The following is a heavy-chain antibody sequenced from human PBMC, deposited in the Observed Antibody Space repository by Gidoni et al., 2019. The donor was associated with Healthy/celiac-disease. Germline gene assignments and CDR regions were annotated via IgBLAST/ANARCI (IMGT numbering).Heavy chain of an antibody. D-gene: IGHD6-19*01. CDR2: ISYDGSNK. J-gene: IGHJ4*02. CDR1: GFTFSSYG. Sequence: QVQLVESGGGVVQPGRSLRLSCAAPGFTFSSYGMHWVRQAPGKGLEWVAVISYDGSNKYYADSVKGRFTISRDNSKNTLYLQMNSLRAEDTAVYYCAKTSGSGSGWYAVDYWGQGTLVTVSS. V-gene: IGHV3-30*18. CDR3: AKTSGSGSGWYAVDY.